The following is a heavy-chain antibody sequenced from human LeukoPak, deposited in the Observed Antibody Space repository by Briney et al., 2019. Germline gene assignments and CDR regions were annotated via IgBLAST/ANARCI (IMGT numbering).Heavy chain of an antibody. CDR1: GFTFSRDW. V-gene: IGHV3-7*05. D-gene: IGHD5-18*01. CDR3: ARDTGYGDY. CDR2: IQHAGSQT. Sequence: GGSLRLSCAASGFTFSRDWMSWVRQAPGKGLEWVATIQHAGSQTYYVDSVKGRFTISRDNATNSLYLQLNSLTAEDTAVYYCARDTGYGDYWGQGTLVTVSS. J-gene: IGHJ4*02.